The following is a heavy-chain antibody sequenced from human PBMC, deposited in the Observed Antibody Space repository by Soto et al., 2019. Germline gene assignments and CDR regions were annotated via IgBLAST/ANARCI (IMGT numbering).Heavy chain of an antibody. Sequence: QVQLQESGPGLVKPSGTLSLTCAVSGGSISSSDWWSWVRQPPGKGLEWIGEIYHSGSTNYNPSLKSRVTRKEDKTRNKFTLKLRSRTAADTSVYYCARKGAAYYNSSDYNAWDNLGKGNLVTVYS. CDR1: GGSISSSDW. J-gene: IGHJ4*02. D-gene: IGHD3-22*01. V-gene: IGHV4-4*02. CDR2: IYHSGST. CDR3: ARKGAAYYNSSDYNAWDN.